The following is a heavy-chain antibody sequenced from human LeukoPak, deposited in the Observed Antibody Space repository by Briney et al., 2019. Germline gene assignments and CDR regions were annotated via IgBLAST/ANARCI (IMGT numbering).Heavy chain of an antibody. J-gene: IGHJ2*01. D-gene: IGHD4-17*01. CDR3: ARRDYGDRDWYFDL. CDR2: ISSSSSYI. V-gene: IGHV3-21*01. Sequence: GGSLRLSCAASGFTFSSYAMSWVRQAPGKGLEWVSSISSSSSYIYYADSVKGRFTISRDNAKNSLYLQMNSLRAEDTAVYYCARRDYGDRDWYFDLWGRGTLVTVSS. CDR1: GFTFSSYA.